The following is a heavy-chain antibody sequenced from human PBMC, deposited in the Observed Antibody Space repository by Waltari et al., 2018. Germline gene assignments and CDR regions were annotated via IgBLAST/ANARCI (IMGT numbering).Heavy chain of an antibody. V-gene: IGHV4-38-2*02. CDR2: IYHSGST. CDR3: ARDRGTSHYFDY. D-gene: IGHD3-10*01. Sequence: QVQLQESGPGLVKPSETLSLTCTVSGYSISSGYYWGWIRQPPGKGLEWIGSIYHSGSTYYNPSLKSRVTISVDTSKNQFSLKLSSVTAADTAVYYCARDRGTSHYFDYWGQGTLVTVSS. J-gene: IGHJ4*02. CDR1: GYSISSGYY.